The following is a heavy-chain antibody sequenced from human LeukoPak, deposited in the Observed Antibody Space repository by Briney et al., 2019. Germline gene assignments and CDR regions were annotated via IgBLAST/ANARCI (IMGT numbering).Heavy chain of an antibody. J-gene: IGHJ5*02. CDR1: GYTFTGYY. Sequence: PGASVKVSCKASGYTFTGYYMHWVRQAPGQGLEWMGWINPNSGGTNYAQKFQGRVTMTRDTSISTAYMELSSLRSEDTAVYYCARVLTTMVRGPIRGWFDPWGQGTLVTVSS. CDR3: ARVLTTMVRGPIRGWFDP. D-gene: IGHD3-10*01. V-gene: IGHV1-2*02. CDR2: INPNSGGT.